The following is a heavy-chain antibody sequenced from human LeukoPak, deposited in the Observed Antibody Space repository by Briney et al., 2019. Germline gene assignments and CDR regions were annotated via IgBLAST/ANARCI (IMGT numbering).Heavy chain of an antibody. CDR1: GSTLSYYW. Sequence: GGSLRLSCEASGSTLSYYWMSWVRQAPGKGLEWVANINQDGSEKYFVDSVKGRFTISRDNAQNSVFLQMDSLRVDDTAVYYCARWVSQYYFDYWGQGTHVTVSS. CDR2: INQDGSEK. CDR3: ARWVSQYYFDY. D-gene: IGHD2-21*01. J-gene: IGHJ4*02. V-gene: IGHV3-7*01.